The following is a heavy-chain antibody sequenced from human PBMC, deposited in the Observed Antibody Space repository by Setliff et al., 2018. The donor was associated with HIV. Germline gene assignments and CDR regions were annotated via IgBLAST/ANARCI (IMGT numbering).Heavy chain of an antibody. CDR3: APVRDGYNYFFDY. J-gene: IGHJ4*02. CDR2: INGGGTT. V-gene: IGHV3-23*01. CDR1: GFTFSAYA. Sequence: PGGSLRLSCAASGFTFSAYAMNWVRQAPGRGLEWVSAINGGGTTYYADSVKGRFTISRDNSKNMVYLQMNSLRAEDTAVYYCAPVRDGYNYFFDYWGQGTLVTVSS. D-gene: IGHD5-12*01.